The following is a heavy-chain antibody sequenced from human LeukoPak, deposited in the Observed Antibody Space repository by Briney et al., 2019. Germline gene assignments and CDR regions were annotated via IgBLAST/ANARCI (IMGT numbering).Heavy chain of an antibody. CDR3: AKKRVRITMIVVVIPDSYYFDY. Sequence: SVKVSCKASGGTFSSLAISWVRQAPGQGLEWMGGIIPIFGTANYAQKFQGRVTITADESTSTAYMELSSLRSEDTAVYYCAKKRVRITMIVVVIPDSYYFDYWGQGTLVTVSS. J-gene: IGHJ4*02. CDR1: GGTFSSLA. V-gene: IGHV1-69*13. D-gene: IGHD3-22*01. CDR2: IIPIFGTA.